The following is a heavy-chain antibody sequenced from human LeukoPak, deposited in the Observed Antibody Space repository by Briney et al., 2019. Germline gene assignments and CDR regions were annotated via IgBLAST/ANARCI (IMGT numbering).Heavy chain of an antibody. CDR2: ISGSGGST. CDR3: AKAGRSGSYYYYMDV. V-gene: IGHV3-23*01. CDR1: GFTFSSYA. Sequence: GGSLRLSCAASGFTFSSYAMSWVRQAPGKGLEWVSAISGSGGSTYYADSVKGRFTISRDNSKNTLYLQMNSLRAEDTAVYYCAKAGRSGSYYYYMDVWGKGTTVTVYS. J-gene: IGHJ6*03. D-gene: IGHD6-19*01.